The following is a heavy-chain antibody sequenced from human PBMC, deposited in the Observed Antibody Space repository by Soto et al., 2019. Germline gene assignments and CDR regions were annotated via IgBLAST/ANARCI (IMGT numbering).Heavy chain of an antibody. D-gene: IGHD6-13*01. Sequence: QVQLVQSGAEVKKPGSSVKFSCKASGGTFSSYAISWVRQAPGQGLEWMGGIIPIFGTANYAQKFQGRGTITAEQITSTAYMELRSVRSEDTAVYHCARASQRLVLEWWFDPWGQGTLVTVSS. CDR1: GGTFSSYA. J-gene: IGHJ5*02. CDR3: ARASQRLVLEWWFDP. CDR2: IIPIFGTA. V-gene: IGHV1-69*01.